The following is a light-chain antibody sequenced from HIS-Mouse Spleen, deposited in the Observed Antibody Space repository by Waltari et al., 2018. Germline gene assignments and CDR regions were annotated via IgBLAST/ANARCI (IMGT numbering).Light chain of an antibody. CDR2: GAS. Sequence: EIVLTQSPGTLSLSPGERATLSCRAIQRVSSSYLARYQQKPGQAPRLLIYGASIRATGIPDRFSGSGSGTDFTLTISRLEPEDFAVYYCQQYGSSFTFGPGTKVDIK. J-gene: IGKJ3*01. CDR1: QRVSSSY. CDR3: QQYGSSFT. V-gene: IGKV3-20*01.